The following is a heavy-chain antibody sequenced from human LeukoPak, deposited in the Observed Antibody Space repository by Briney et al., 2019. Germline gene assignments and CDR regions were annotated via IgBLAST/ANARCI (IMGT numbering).Heavy chain of an antibody. CDR1: GNSFTSYW. CDR2: IDPSDSYT. Sequence: GESLKISCKGSGNSFTSYWISWVRQMPGKGLEWMGRIDPSDSYTNYSPSFQGHVTISADKSISTAYLQWSSLKASDTAMYYCARYTTGAFDYWGQGTLVTVSS. J-gene: IGHJ4*02. CDR3: ARYTTGAFDY. D-gene: IGHD1-1*01. V-gene: IGHV5-10-1*01.